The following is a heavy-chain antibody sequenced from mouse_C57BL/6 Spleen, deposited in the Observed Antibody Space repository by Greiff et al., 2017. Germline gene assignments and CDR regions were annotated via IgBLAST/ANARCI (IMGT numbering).Heavy chain of an antibody. Sequence: VQLQQSGPGLVQPSQSLSITCTVSGFSLTSYGVHWVRQSPGKGLEWLGVIWRGGSTDYNAAFMSRLSITKDNSKSQVFFKMNSLQADDTAIYYGAKNVLLRSPYAMDYWGQGTSVTVSS. V-gene: IGHV2-5*01. D-gene: IGHD1-1*01. J-gene: IGHJ4*01. CDR3: AKNVLLRSPYAMDY. CDR2: IWRGGST. CDR1: GFSLTSYG.